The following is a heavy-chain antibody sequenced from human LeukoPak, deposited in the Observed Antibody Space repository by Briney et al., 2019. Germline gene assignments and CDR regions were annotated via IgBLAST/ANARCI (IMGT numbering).Heavy chain of an antibody. CDR2: IWYDGSNK. CDR1: GFTFSSYG. J-gene: IGHJ4*02. V-gene: IGHV3-33*01. D-gene: IGHD3-10*01. Sequence: GGSLRLSCAASGFTFSSYGMHWVRQAPGKGLEWVAVIWYDGSNKYYADSVKGRFTISRDNSKNTLYLQMNSLRAEDTGVYYCARDYRGYGIDYWGQGTLVTVSS. CDR3: ARDYRGYGIDY.